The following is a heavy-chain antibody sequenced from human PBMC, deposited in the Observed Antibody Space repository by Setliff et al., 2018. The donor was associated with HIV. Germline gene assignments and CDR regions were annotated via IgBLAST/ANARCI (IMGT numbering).Heavy chain of an antibody. D-gene: IGHD6-19*01. J-gene: IGHJ3*02. CDR3: ARGGATTAGFDI. CDR2: ISGSGGST. V-gene: IGHV3-23*01. CDR1: GFTFSSYA. Sequence: GSLRLSCAASGFTFSSYAMNWVRQAPGKGLEWVSGISGSGGSTYYADSVKGRFTISRDNSKNTLYLQMNSLRAEDTAVYYCARGGATTAGFDIWGHGTMVTVSS.